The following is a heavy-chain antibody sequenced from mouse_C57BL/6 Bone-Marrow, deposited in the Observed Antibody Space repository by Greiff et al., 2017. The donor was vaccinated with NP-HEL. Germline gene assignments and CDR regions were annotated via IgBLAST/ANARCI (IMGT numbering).Heavy chain of an antibody. V-gene: IGHV1-39*01. CDR1: GYSFTDYN. J-gene: IGHJ1*03. D-gene: IGHD1-1*01. Sequence: EVQLQESGPELVKPGASVKISCKASGYSFTDYNMNWVKQSNGKSLEWIGVINPNYGTTSYNQKFKGKATLTVDQSSSTAYMQLNSLTSEDSAVYYCAREDYYYGSSYDWYFDVWGTGTTVTVSS. CDR3: AREDYYYGSSYDWYFDV. CDR2: INPNYGTT.